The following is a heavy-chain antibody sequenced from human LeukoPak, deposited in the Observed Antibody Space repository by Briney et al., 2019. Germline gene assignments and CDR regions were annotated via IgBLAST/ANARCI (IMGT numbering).Heavy chain of an antibody. D-gene: IGHD3-22*01. CDR3: AKDINYYDSSGCSYYFEN. J-gene: IGHJ4*02. CDR2: ITASGGRT. V-gene: IGHV3-23*01. CDR1: GFTFSGYA. Sequence: PGGSLRLSCAASGFTFSGYAMSWVRQAPGKGLQWVSLITASGGRTYYANSVKGRFTISRDNSKNTLYLQMNSLGADDTAVYYCAKDINYYDSSGCSYYFENWGQGTLVTVSS.